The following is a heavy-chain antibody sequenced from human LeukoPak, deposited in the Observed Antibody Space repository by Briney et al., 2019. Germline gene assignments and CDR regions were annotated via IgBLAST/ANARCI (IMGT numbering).Heavy chain of an antibody. J-gene: IGHJ4*02. CDR1: GYTFTSYG. CDR2: ISAYNGNT. Sequence: ASVTVSCTASGYTFTSYGISWVRQAPGQGLEWMGWISAYNGNTNYAQTLQGRVTITTDTSTSTAYMELRTLRSDDTALYYCARGTYGSSGFCPFGVPYYFDYWGQGTLVTVSS. D-gene: IGHD3-22*01. V-gene: IGHV1-18*01. CDR3: ARGTYGSSGFCPFGVPYYFDY.